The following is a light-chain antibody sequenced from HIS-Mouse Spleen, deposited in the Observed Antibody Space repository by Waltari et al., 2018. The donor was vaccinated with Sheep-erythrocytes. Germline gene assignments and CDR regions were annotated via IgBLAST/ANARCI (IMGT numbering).Light chain of an antibody. CDR3: QQYYSTPLT. CDR1: QSVLYSSNNKNY. CDR2: WVS. V-gene: IGKV4-1*01. Sequence: DIVMTQSPDSLAVSLGERATSNCKSSQSVLYSSNNKNYLAWYQQKPGQPPKLLIYWVSTRESGVPDRFSGSGSGTDFTLTISSLQAEDVAVYYCQQYYSTPLTFGGGTKVEIK. J-gene: IGKJ4*01.